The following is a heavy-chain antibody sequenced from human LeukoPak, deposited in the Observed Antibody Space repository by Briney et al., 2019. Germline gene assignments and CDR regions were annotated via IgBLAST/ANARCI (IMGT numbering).Heavy chain of an antibody. D-gene: IGHD3-10*01. Sequence: ASVKVSCKASGYTFTSYGISWVRQAPGQGLEWMGIINPSGGSTSYAQKFQGRVTMTRDTSTSTAYMELRSLRSDDTAAYYCASITMVRGVNWFDPWGQGTLVTVSS. CDR2: INPSGGST. V-gene: IGHV1-46*01. J-gene: IGHJ5*02. CDR3: ASITMVRGVNWFDP. CDR1: GYTFTSYG.